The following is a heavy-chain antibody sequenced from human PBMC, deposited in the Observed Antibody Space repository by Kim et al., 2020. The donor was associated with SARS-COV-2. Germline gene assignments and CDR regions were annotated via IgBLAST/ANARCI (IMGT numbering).Heavy chain of an antibody. CDR2: IYSGGST. CDR1: GFTVSSNY. V-gene: IGHV3-66*01. Sequence: GGSLRLSCAASGFTVSSNYMNWVRQAPGKGLEWVSVIYSGGSTDYADSVKGRFTISRDNSKNTLYLQMNSLRAEDTAVYYCARGVGQSDFDYWGQGTLVTVSS. D-gene: IGHD3-10*01. J-gene: IGHJ4*02. CDR3: ARGVGQSDFDY.